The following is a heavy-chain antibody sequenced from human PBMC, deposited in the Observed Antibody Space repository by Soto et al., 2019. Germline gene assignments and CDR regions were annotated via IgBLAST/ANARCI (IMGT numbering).Heavy chain of an antibody. CDR3: ARVGITYSYGYSLDY. Sequence: SETLSLTCTVSGGSISSYYWSWFRQPPGKGLEWIGYIYYSGSTNYNPSLKSRVTISVDTSKNQFSLKLSSVTAADTVVYYCARVGITYSYGYSLDYWGQGTLVTVSS. V-gene: IGHV4-59*01. D-gene: IGHD5-18*01. CDR1: GGSISSYY. J-gene: IGHJ4*02. CDR2: IYYSGST.